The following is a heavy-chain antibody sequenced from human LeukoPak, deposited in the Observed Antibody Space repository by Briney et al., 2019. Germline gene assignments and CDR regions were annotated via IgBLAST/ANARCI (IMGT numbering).Heavy chain of an antibody. V-gene: IGHV3-23*01. CDR2: ISGSGANT. D-gene: IGHD2-2*01. Sequence: GGSLRLSCAASGFTFSNYAMSWVRQAPGKGLDWVSTISGSGANTYSADSVKGRFTISRDNSKNTLFLQMNSLRAEDTAVYYCRVVPAAMAPDYWGQGTLVTVSP. CDR3: RVVPAAMAPDY. CDR1: GFTFSNYA. J-gene: IGHJ4*02.